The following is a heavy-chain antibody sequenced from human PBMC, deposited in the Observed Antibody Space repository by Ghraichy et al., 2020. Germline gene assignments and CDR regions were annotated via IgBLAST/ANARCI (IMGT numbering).Heavy chain of an antibody. Sequence: GGSLRLSCVASGFTFSSDWMSWVRQAPGKGLEWVANIKQDESEKYYVDSVKGRFTVSRDNARNSLYLQMNSLRAEDTAVYYCARDGDYSKRSFYYTGMDVWGQGTTVIVS. J-gene: IGHJ6*02. CDR3: ARDGDYSKRSFYYTGMDV. D-gene: IGHD4-11*01. V-gene: IGHV3-7*01. CDR1: GFTFSSDW. CDR2: IKQDESEK.